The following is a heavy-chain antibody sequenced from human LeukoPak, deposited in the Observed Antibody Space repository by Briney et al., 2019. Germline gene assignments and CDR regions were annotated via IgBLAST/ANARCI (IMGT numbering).Heavy chain of an antibody. V-gene: IGHV3-53*01. CDR3: ARVWATSWGFDP. D-gene: IGHD2-2*01. CDR1: GGSFSGYY. Sequence: PSETLSLTCAVYGGSFSGYYWSWVRQAPGKGLEWVSVIYSGGSTYYADSVKGRFTISRDNSKNTLYLQMNSLRAEDTAVYYCARVWATSWGFDPWGQGTLVTVSS. CDR2: IYSGGST. J-gene: IGHJ5*02.